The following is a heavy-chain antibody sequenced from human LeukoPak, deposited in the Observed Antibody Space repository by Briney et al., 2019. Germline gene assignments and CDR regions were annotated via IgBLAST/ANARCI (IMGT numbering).Heavy chain of an antibody. V-gene: IGHV3-64D*06. J-gene: IGHJ1*01. D-gene: IGHD6-19*01. CDR1: GFTFSTYA. Sequence: QPGGSLRLSCSASGFTFSTYAMHWVRQAPGKGLEYVSAIGRNGDSTYYADSVKGRFTISRDNSKNTLYLQMSSLKPEDTAVYYCVKDREMGSGWAYLQHWGQGTLVTVSS. CDR3: VKDREMGSGWAYLQH. CDR2: IGRNGDST.